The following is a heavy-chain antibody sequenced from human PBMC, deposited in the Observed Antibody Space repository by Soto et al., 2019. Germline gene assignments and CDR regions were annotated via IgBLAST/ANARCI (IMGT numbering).Heavy chain of an antibody. CDR3: ARDALIVVVPAARNNWYFDL. V-gene: IGHV4-30-4*01. J-gene: IGHJ2*01. CDR1: SGSISSGDYY. Sequence: QVQLQESGPGLVKPSQTLSLTCTVSSGSISSGDYYWSWIRQPPGKGLEWIGYIYYSGSTYYNPSRESRVTISVDTSKHQFSLKLSSVTAADTAVYYCARDALIVVVPAARNNWYFDLWGRGTLVTVSS. D-gene: IGHD2-2*01. CDR2: IYYSGST.